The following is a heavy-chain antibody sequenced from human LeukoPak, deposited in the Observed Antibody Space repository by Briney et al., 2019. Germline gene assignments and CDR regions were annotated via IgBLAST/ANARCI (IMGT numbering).Heavy chain of an antibody. CDR1: GFTFDDYA. J-gene: IGHJ4*02. D-gene: IGHD6-19*01. V-gene: IGHV3-9*01. CDR2: ISWNSGSI. Sequence: GRSLRLSCAASGFTFDDYAMHWVRQAPGKGLEWVSGISWNSGSIGYADSVKGRFTISRDNAKNSLYLQMNSLRAEDTALYYCAKDRLGSGWYYFDYWGQGTLVTVSS. CDR3: AKDRLGSGWYYFDY.